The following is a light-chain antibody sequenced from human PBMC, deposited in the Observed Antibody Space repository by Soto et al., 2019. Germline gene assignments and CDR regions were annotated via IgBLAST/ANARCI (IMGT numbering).Light chain of an antibody. V-gene: IGKV1-33*01. Sequence: DIQMTQSPSSLSASVGDRVTITCQASQDISNYLNWYQQKPGKAPKLLIYDASTLETGVPSRFSGSGSGTDFTFTISSLQPEDIATYYCQQYDNLLPYTFGQGTKLEIK. CDR3: QQYDNLLPYT. J-gene: IGKJ2*01. CDR1: QDISNY. CDR2: DAS.